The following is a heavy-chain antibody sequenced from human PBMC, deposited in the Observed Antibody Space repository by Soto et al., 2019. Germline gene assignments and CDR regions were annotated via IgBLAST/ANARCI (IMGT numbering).Heavy chain of an antibody. J-gene: IGHJ4*02. CDR2: ISGSAYST. Sequence: PGGALRPSSAHPGFTLCSPAMSWVRQAPGKGLEWVSGISGSAYSTYYADSVEGRFTISRDNSKSTLYLQINSLRADDTAVYYCAKDPHSWGQGTQVTVSS. CDR3: AKDPHS. V-gene: IGHV3-23*01. CDR1: GFTLCSPA.